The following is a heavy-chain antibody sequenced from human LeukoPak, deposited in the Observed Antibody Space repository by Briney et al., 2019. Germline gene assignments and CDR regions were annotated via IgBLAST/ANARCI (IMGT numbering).Heavy chain of an antibody. CDR3: AKASWVSSADAVL. J-gene: IGHJ4*02. D-gene: IGHD3-3*01. CDR1: GFTFSSHA. V-gene: IGHV3-23*01. Sequence: GGSLRLSCAASGFTFSSHAMSWVRQAPARGLEWVSSLRGDGETFYGDSVKGRFTLSRDESRNTVYLQMNNLRVEDTAVYFCAKASWVSSADAVLWGQGTVVTVSS. CDR2: LRGDGET.